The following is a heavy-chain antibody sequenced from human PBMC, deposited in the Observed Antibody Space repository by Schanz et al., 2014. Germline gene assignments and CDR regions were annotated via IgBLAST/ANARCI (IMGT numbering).Heavy chain of an antibody. J-gene: IGHJ4*02. Sequence: QVQLVQSGAEVKKPGASVKVSCKASGYTFTGYYMHWVRQAPGQGLEWMGWMNPNSGTTGYAQKFQGRVTMTTDTSTSTSYMELTSLRFDDTAVYYCARDFSAYVGNYFDYWGQGTLVTVSS. CDR2: MNPNSGTT. CDR1: GYTFTGYY. V-gene: IGHV1-2*02. D-gene: IGHD5-12*01. CDR3: ARDFSAYVGNYFDY.